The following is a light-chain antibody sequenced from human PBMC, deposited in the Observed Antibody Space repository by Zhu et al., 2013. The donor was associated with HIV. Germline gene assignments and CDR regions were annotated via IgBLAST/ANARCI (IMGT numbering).Light chain of an antibody. V-gene: IGLV1-51*01. CDR3: GTWDASLSTGL. CDR1: NSNIGSNS. J-gene: IGLJ2*01. Sequence: QSVLTQPPSVSAAPGQKVTISCSGSNSNIGSNSVSWYQQLPGTAPKLLIYDSDKRPSGIPDRFSASKSGTSATLGIAGLQTGDEADYYCGTWDASLSTGLFGGGTKLTVL. CDR2: DSD.